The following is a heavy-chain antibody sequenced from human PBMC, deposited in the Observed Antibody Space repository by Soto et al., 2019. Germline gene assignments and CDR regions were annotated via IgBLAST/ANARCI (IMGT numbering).Heavy chain of an antibody. D-gene: IGHD3-22*01. Sequence: EVQLVESGGGLVQPGGSLRLSCAASGFTVSSNYMSWVRQAPGKGLEWVSVIYSGGSTYYADSVKGRFTISRDNSKNTLYLQMHGLSAEDTAVYYCAGLGESSGYSSWFDPCGEGPRGTVSS. V-gene: IGHV3-66*04. CDR2: IYSGGST. CDR3: AGLGESSGYSSWFDP. CDR1: GFTVSSNY. J-gene: IGHJ5*02.